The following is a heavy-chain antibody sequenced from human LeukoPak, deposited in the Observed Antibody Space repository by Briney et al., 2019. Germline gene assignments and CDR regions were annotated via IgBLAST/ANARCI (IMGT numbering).Heavy chain of an antibody. V-gene: IGHV3-23*01. CDR3: AKAPGSVIEAEYFQQ. J-gene: IGHJ1*01. CDR1: GFTFSSYA. Sequence: GGSLRLSCAASGFTFSSYAMSWVRQAPGKGLEWVSAISGSGGSTYYADSVKGRFTISRDNPKNTLYLQMKSLRAEDAAVYYCAKAPGSVIEAEYFQQWGQGTLVAVSS. D-gene: IGHD3-22*01. CDR2: ISGSGGST.